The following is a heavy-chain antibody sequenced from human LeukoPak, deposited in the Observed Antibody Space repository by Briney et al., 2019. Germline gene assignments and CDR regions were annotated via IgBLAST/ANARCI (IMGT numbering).Heavy chain of an antibody. Sequence: ASVRVSCKASGYTFTDYYIHWLRQAPGQGLEWMGWINPNNGGTNYAQKFQGRVTLTRDTSISIAYMEPSRLRSDDTAMYYCVREVTYYKGPWGQGTLVTVSS. V-gene: IGHV1-2*02. CDR3: VREVTYYKGP. CDR1: GYTFTDYY. J-gene: IGHJ5*02. CDR2: INPNNGGT. D-gene: IGHD3-10*01.